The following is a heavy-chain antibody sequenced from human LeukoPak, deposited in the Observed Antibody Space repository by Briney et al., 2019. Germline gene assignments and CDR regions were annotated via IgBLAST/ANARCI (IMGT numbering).Heavy chain of an antibody. D-gene: IGHD2-8*01. J-gene: IGHJ4*02. CDR3: ARDLYLGCTNGVCYIDGLCLGY. CDR1: GFTFSSYG. V-gene: IGHV3-33*01. CDR2: IWYDGSNK. Sequence: PGGSLRLSCAASGFTFSSYGMHWVRQAPGKGPEWVAVIWYDGSNKYYADSVKGRFTISRDSSKYTLYLQMNSLRAEDTAVYYCARDLYLGCTNGVCYIDGLCLGYWGQGTLVTVSS.